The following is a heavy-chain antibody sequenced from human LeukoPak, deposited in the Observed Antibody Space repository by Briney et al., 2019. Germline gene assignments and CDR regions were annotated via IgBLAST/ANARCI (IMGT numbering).Heavy chain of an antibody. CDR1: GGSISSGGYY. J-gene: IGHJ4*02. CDR3: ARAGSAAAYYFDY. V-gene: IGHV4-31*03. D-gene: IGHD6-13*01. CDR2: IYYSGST. Sequence: TSETLSLTCTVSGGSISSGGYYWSWIRLHPGKGLEWIGYIYYSGSTYYNPSLKSRVTISVDTSKNQFSLKLSSVTAADTAVYYCARAGSAAAYYFDYWGQGTLVTVSS.